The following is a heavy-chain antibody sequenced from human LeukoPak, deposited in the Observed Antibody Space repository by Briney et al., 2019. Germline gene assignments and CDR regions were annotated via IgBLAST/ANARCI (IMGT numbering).Heavy chain of an antibody. J-gene: IGHJ4*02. CDR1: GGSISSYY. Sequence: SETLSLTCTVSGGSISSYYWSWIRQPPGKGLEWIGYIYYSGSTNYNPSLKSRVTISVDTSKNQFSLKLSSVTAADTAVYYCARQRCSGGSCYSKYDYFDYWGQGTLFTVSS. CDR3: ARQRCSGGSCYSKYDYFDY. CDR2: IYYSGST. D-gene: IGHD2-15*01. V-gene: IGHV4-59*01.